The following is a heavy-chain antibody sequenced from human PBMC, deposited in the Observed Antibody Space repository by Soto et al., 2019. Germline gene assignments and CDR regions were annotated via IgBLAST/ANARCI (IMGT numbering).Heavy chain of an antibody. D-gene: IGHD4-17*01. V-gene: IGHV1-3*01. CDR1: GYTFTSYA. Sequence: QVQLVQSGAEVKKPGASVKVSCKASGYTFTSYAMHWVRQAPGQRLEWMGWINAGNGNTKYSQKFQGRVTITRDTSASTAYMDLSSLRSEDTAVYYCARESVLDHYGDYDAFAIWGQGTMVTVSS. CDR3: ARESVLDHYGDYDAFAI. J-gene: IGHJ3*02. CDR2: INAGNGNT.